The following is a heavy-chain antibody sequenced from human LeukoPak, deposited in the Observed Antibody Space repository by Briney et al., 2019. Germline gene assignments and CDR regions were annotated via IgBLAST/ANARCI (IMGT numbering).Heavy chain of an antibody. CDR3: ARGTDWGHFDY. J-gene: IGHJ4*02. V-gene: IGHV1-2*02. D-gene: IGHD7-27*01. Sequence: EASVKVSCKASGYTFTGYYMHWVRQAPGQGLEWMGWINPNSGGTNYAQKFQGRVTMTRDKSISTDYMELSRLRSDDTAVYYCARGTDWGHFDYWGQGTLVTVSS. CDR1: GYTFTGYY. CDR2: INPNSGGT.